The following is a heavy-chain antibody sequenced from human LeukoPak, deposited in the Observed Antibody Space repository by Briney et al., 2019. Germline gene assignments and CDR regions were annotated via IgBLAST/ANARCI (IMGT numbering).Heavy chain of an antibody. Sequence: SVTVSCKASGGTFSSYAISWVRQAPGQGLEWMGRIIPIFGTANYAQKYQGRVTITADKSTSTAYMEVSSLRSEDTAVYYCARALRSYYDFWSGQTDYWRRGTLVSVPT. CDR2: IIPIFGTA. J-gene: IGHJ4*02. V-gene: IGHV1-69*06. CDR3: ARALRSYYDFWSGQTDY. D-gene: IGHD3-3*01. CDR1: GGTFSSYA.